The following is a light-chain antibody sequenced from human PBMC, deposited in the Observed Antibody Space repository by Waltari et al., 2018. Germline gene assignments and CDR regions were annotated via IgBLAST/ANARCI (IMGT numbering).Light chain of an antibody. CDR3: CSFSDKFTYV. CDR2: EVG. J-gene: IGLJ1*01. V-gene: IGLV2-14*01. CDR1: SSDIGDHI. Sequence: QSALTQPASVSGSPGQSLTISCTGLSSDIGDHILSWYQHHPGKAPKLMIYEVGSRPPGVSNRFSGSKSGNTASLTISGLQAEDEADYYCCSFSDKFTYVFGTGTEVTVL.